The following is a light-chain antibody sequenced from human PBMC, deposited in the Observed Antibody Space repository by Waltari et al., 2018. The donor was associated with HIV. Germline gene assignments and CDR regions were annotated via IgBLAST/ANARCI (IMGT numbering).Light chain of an antibody. Sequence: QSALTQPASVSGFPEQSINISCTGFTTASRFNHHVPWYQQYAGNIPRLIIFDVNNRPSGISDRFSGSRSGNSAFLTFSGLQSGDEAHYYCASNRFDYTLIFGGGTKLTVL. V-gene: IGLV2-14*03. CDR3: ASNRFDYTLI. CDR2: DVN. CDR1: TTASRFNHH. J-gene: IGLJ2*01.